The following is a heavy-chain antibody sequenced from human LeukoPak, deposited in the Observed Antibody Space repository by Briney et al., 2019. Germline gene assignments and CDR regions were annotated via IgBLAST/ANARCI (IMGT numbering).Heavy chain of an antibody. CDR1: GYTFTSYY. D-gene: IGHD1-14*01. V-gene: IGHV1-46*01. Sequence: ASVKVSCKASGYTFTSYYMHWVRQAPGQGLEWMGIINPSGGGTTYAQKFQGRVTMTRDTSTSTVYMELSSLRSEDTAVYYCARETGMTPPNYYYYGMDVWGQGTTVTVSS. CDR2: INPSGGGT. J-gene: IGHJ6*02. CDR3: ARETGMTPPNYYYYGMDV.